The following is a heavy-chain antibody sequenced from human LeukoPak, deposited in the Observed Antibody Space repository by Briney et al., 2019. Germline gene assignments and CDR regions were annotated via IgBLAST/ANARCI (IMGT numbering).Heavy chain of an antibody. CDR3: TRETSLRYYDFWSGWDY. V-gene: IGHV4-34*01. Sequence: SETLSLTCAVYGGSFSGYYWSWIRQPPGKGLEWIGEINHSGSTNYNPSLKSRVTISVDTSKNQFSLKLSSVTAGDTAVYYCTRETSLRYYDFWSGWDYWGQGTLVTVSS. J-gene: IGHJ4*02. D-gene: IGHD3-3*01. CDR2: INHSGST. CDR1: GGSFSGYY.